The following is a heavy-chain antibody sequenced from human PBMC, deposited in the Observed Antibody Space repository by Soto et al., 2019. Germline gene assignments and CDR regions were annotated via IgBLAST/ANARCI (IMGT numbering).Heavy chain of an antibody. CDR2: IWYDGTNK. CDR3: ARDQRSWYFDL. V-gene: IGHV3-33*01. J-gene: IGHJ2*01. Sequence: QEQLVESGGGVVQPGRSLRLSCAASGLTFSNYGMHWVRQAPGKGLEWVAVIWYDGTNKNYVDSVKGRFSISRDNSKTMLYLQMNSLRAEDTAVYYCARDQRSWYFDLWGRGTLVTVSS. CDR1: GLTFSNYG.